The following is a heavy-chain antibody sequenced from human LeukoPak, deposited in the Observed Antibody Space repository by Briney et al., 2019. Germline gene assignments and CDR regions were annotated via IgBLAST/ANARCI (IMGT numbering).Heavy chain of an antibody. CDR2: ISYDGSNK. J-gene: IGHJ3*02. Sequence: GRSLRLSCAASGFTFSSYGMHWVRQAPGKGLEWVAVISYDGSNKYYADSVKGRFTISRDNSKNTLYLQMNSLRAEDAAVYYCARRDDFDIWGQGTLVTVSS. V-gene: IGHV3-30*03. CDR3: ARRDDFDI. CDR1: GFTFSSYG.